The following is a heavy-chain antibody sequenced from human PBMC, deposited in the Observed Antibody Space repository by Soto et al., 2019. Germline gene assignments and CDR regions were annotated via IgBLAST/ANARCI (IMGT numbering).Heavy chain of an antibody. CDR3: ARDRVTISLWWFGS. Sequence: ASVKVSCKASGYTFTSYGISWVRQAPGQGLEWMGWISAYNGNTNYAQKLQGRVTMTTDTSTSTAYVELRSLRSDDTAVYYCARDRVTISLWWFGSWGKGTLVTVSS. CDR1: GYTFTSYG. V-gene: IGHV1-18*04. D-gene: IGHD2-21*02. CDR2: ISAYNGNT. J-gene: IGHJ5*01.